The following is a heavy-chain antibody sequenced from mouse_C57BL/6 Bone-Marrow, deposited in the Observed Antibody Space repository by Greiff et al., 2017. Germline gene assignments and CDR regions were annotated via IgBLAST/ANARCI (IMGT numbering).Heavy chain of an antibody. V-gene: IGHV1-82*01. CDR1: GYAFSSSW. J-gene: IGHJ3*01. Sequence: QVQLQQSGPELVKPGASVKISCKASGYAFSSSWMNWVKQRPGKGLEWIGRIYPGNGDTNYNGKFKGKATLTVDKSSSTAYMQLSRLTSEDSAVYCCAGDYGGSFWFAYWGQGTLVTVSA. CDR3: AGDYGGSFWFAY. D-gene: IGHD1-1*01. CDR2: IYPGNGDT.